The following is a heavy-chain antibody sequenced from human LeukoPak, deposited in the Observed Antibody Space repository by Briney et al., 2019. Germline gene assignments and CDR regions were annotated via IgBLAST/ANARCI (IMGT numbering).Heavy chain of an antibody. CDR1: GGSISSYY. J-gene: IGHJ6*03. V-gene: IGHV4-59*08. CDR3: ARGITYYYYMDV. CDR2: IYYSGST. Sequence: SETLSLTCTVSGGSISSYYWSWIRQPPGKGLEWIGYIYYSGSTNYNPSLKSRVTISVDTSKNQFSLKLSSVTAADTAVYYCARGITYYYYMDVWGKGTTVAVSS.